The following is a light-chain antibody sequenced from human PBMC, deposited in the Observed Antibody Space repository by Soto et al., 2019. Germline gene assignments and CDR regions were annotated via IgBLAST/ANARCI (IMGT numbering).Light chain of an antibody. J-gene: IGLJ1*01. CDR3: QSYDRSLSGSF. V-gene: IGLV1-40*01. CDR2: GNS. Sequence: QSVLTPPPSVSGAPGQRVTISCTGSSSNIGAGYDVHWYQQLPGTAPKLLIYGNSNRPSGVPDRFSGSRSATSASLTITGLQADDEADYYCQSYDRSLSGSFFGTGTKVNVL. CDR1: SSNIGAGYD.